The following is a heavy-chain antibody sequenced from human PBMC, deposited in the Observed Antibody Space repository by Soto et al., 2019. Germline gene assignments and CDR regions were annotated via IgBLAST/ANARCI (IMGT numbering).Heavy chain of an antibody. CDR1: GGSVSSGNYY. J-gene: IGHJ4*02. CDR3: ARGSYYGSGSA. D-gene: IGHD3-10*01. V-gene: IGHV4-61*01. CDR2: IYYSGST. Sequence: LSVTCVVPGGSVSSGNYYWSWIRQPPGKGLEWIGYIYYSGSTNYNPSLKSRVTISVDTSKNQFSLKLSSVTAADTAVYYCARGSYYGSGSAWGQGTLVTVSS.